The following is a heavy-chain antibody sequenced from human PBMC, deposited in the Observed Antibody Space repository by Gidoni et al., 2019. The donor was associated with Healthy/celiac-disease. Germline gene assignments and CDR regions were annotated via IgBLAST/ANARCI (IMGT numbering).Heavy chain of an antibody. V-gene: IGHV1-46*01. D-gene: IGHD1-26*01. J-gene: IGHJ4*02. Sequence: VQLVQSGAEVKKPGASAKVSCKASGYTFTSYDMHWVRQAPGQGLEWMGIINPSGGSTSYAQTFQGRVTMTRDTSTSPVYMELSSLRSEDTAVYYCARDLRYFGVGATPCYFDYWGQGTLVTVSS. CDR3: ARDLRYFGVGATPCYFDY. CDR2: INPSGGST. CDR1: GYTFTSYD.